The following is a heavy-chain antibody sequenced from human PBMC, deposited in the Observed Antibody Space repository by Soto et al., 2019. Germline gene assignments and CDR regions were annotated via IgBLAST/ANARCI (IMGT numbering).Heavy chain of an antibody. CDR1: GFTFSSYG. Sequence: GGSLRLSCAASGFTFSSYGMHWVRQAPGKGLEWVAVIWYDGSNKYYADSVKGRFTISRDNSKNTLYLQMNSLRAEDTAVYYCAREMITFGGVIRRPYNWFDPWGQGTLVTVSS. J-gene: IGHJ5*02. CDR2: IWYDGSNK. D-gene: IGHD3-16*01. V-gene: IGHV3-33*01. CDR3: AREMITFGGVIRRPYNWFDP.